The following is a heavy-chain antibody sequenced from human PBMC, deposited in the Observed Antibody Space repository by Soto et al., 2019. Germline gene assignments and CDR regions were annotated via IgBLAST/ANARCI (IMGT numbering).Heavy chain of an antibody. CDR2: MYHTRRT. J-gene: IGHJ6*02. CDR1: GGSINGVSYS. Sequence: QLQLQESGPGLVKPSQTLSLTCVVSGGSINGVSYSWSWIRQPPGKGLEWIGYMYHTRRTYYNASLSGRATISVDRAKNLFFPNLTSVTAADTAVYYCARVPPATPSYAMDVWGQGTTVTVSS. CDR3: ARVPPATPSYAMDV. V-gene: IGHV4-30-2*01. D-gene: IGHD2-2*01.